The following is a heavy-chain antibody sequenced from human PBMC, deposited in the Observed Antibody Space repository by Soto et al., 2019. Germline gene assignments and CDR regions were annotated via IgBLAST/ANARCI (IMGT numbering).Heavy chain of an antibody. Sequence: ASVKVSCKASEYTFTSYDINWVRQATGQGLEWMGWMNPNSGNTGYAQKFQGRVTMTRNTSISTAYMELSSLRSEDTAVYYCVTGLVFGLNSDYYYYYYGMDVWGQGTTVTVSS. D-gene: IGHD3-3*01. CDR3: VTGLVFGLNSDYYYYYYGMDV. CDR2: MNPNSGNT. CDR1: EYTFTSYD. J-gene: IGHJ6*02. V-gene: IGHV1-8*01.